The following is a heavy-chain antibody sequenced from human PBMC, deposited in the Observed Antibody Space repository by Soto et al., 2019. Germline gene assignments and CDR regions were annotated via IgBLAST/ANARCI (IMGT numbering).Heavy chain of an antibody. CDR2: TLPYFNTA. J-gene: IGHJ4*02. CDR3: ARATHTYNYDTSGYYYFDL. CDR1: GGPFSGYA. V-gene: IGHV1-69*01. Sequence: QVQLVQSGAEVKRPGSSLNVSCKASGGPFSGYAISWVRQAPGQGLDWMGGTLPYFNTANYAQEFQGRVTITADESTSTAYMELSSLRSEDSAVYYCARATHTYNYDTSGYYYFDLGGPGTLVTVSS. D-gene: IGHD3-22*01.